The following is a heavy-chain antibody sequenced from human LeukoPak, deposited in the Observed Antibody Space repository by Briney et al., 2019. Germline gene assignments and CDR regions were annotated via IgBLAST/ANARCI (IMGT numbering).Heavy chain of an antibody. D-gene: IGHD3-3*01. J-gene: IGHJ6*03. Sequence: GGSLRLSCAASGFTFSSYSMNWVRQAPGKGLEWVSYISSSSSTIYYADSVKGRFTISRDNAKNSLYLQMNSLRAEDTAVYYCAREDYDFWSGYSNYYYYMDVWGKGTTVAVSS. CDR1: GFTFSSYS. CDR2: ISSSSSTI. V-gene: IGHV3-48*01. CDR3: AREDYDFWSGYSNYYYYMDV.